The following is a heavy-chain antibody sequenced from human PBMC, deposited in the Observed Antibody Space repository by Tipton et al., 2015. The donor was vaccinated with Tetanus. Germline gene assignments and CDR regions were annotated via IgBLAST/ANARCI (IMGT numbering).Heavy chain of an antibody. D-gene: IGHD3-22*01. Sequence: QLVQSGAEVKKPGASVKVSCKASGYTFTGYYIYWVRQAPGQGLEWMGWIDPNSGGTVYAQKFQGRVTMTRDTSISTAYMELRSLRSDDTAVYYCARDRGDYIYYGMDVWGQGTLVTVSS. V-gene: IGHV1-2*02. J-gene: IGHJ6*02. CDR1: GYTFTGYY. CDR3: ARDRGDYIYYGMDV. CDR2: IDPNSGGT.